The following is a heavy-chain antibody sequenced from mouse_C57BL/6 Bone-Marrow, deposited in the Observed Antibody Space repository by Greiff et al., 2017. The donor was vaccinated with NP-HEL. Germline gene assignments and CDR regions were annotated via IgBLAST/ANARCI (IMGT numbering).Heavy chain of an antibody. Sequence: EVMLVESGGGLVKPGGSLKLSCAASGFTFSSYAMSWVRQTPEKRLEWVATLSDGGSYTYYPDNVKGRFTISRDNAKNNLYLQMSHLKSEDTAMYYCARVDYGSSWSDWYFDVWGTGTTVTVSS. D-gene: IGHD1-1*01. CDR2: LSDGGSYT. V-gene: IGHV5-4*03. CDR1: GFTFSSYA. J-gene: IGHJ1*03. CDR3: ARVDYGSSWSDWYFDV.